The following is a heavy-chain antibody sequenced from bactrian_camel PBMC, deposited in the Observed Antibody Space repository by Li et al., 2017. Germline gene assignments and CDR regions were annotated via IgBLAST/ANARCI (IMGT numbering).Heavy chain of an antibody. V-gene: IGHV3S53*01. D-gene: IGHD5*01. J-gene: IGHJ4*01. Sequence: QLVESGGGLVQPGGSLRLSCAASGYFYSSYCMGWFRQAPGKEREGAAGIDSDGVTTYADSVKGRFTTSRDNAKNTVYLQMNSLKSDDTALYYCATEGPEGGWPRFAFWGQGTQVTVS. CDR3: ATEGPEGGWPRFAF. CDR2: IDSDGVT. CDR1: GYFYSSYC.